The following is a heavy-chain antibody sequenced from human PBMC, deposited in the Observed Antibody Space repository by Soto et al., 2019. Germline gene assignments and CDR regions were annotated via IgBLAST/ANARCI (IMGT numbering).Heavy chain of an antibody. CDR3: AKGPGSYSDFDY. Sequence: EVQLLESGGGLVQPGGSLRLSCAASGFTFSSYAMSWVRQAPGKGLEWVSSISGSGDTIYYADFVKGRFTISRDNSKNTLYLQMNSLRAEDKALYSCAKGPGSYSDFDYWGQGTLVTVSS. J-gene: IGHJ4*02. D-gene: IGHD1-26*01. CDR1: GFTFSSYA. CDR2: ISGSGDTI. V-gene: IGHV3-23*01.